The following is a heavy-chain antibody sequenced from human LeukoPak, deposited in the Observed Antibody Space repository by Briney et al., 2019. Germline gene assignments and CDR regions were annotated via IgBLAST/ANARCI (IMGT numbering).Heavy chain of an antibody. J-gene: IGHJ4*02. CDR1: GFTFSSYA. Sequence: PGGSLRLSCAASGFTFSSYAMSWVRQAPGKGLEWVSAISGSGGSTYYADSVKCRFTISRDNSKNTLYLQMNSLRAEDTAVYYCAKDYFGQPLEFDYWGQGTLVTVSS. D-gene: IGHD6-25*01. CDR3: AKDYFGQPLEFDY. V-gene: IGHV3-23*01. CDR2: ISGSGGST.